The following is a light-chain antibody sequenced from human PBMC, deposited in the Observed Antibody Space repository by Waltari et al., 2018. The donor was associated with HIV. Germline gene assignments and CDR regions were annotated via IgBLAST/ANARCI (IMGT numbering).Light chain of an antibody. CDR2: GAS. Sequence: EIVFTQSPGTLSLSPGESATLSCRASQRVSSSYLAWYQQKPGQAPRLLIYGASSRATGIPDRFSGSGSGTDFTLTISRLEPEDFAVYYCQQYGSSLSWTFGQGTKVEIK. CDR3: QQYGSSLSWT. V-gene: IGKV3-20*01. J-gene: IGKJ1*01. CDR1: QRVSSSY.